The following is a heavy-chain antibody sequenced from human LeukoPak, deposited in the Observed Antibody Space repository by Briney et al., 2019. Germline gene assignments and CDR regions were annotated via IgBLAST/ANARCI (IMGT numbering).Heavy chain of an antibody. J-gene: IGHJ4*02. CDR3: AIADYGDYTDYFDY. D-gene: IGHD4-17*01. CDR2: ISAYNGNT. V-gene: IGHV1-18*01. CDR1: GYTFTSYG. Sequence: GASVKVSCKASGYTFTSYGISWVRQAPGQGLEWMGWISAYNGNTNYAQKLQGRVTMTTDTSTSTAYMELRSLRPDDTAVYYCAIADYGDYTDYFDYWGQGTLVTVSS.